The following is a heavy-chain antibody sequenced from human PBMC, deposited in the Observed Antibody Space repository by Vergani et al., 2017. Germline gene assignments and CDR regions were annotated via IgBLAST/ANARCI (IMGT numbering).Heavy chain of an antibody. J-gene: IGHJ2*01. Sequence: QVQLVQSGAEVKKPGASVKVSCKASGYTFTTYVIHWVRQAPGQRLEWMGWISTGNGNTKYSQNFQGRLTITRDTSATTAYMELSSLRSEDTAVYFCARLVTDSWYFDLWGRGTLVTVSS. CDR2: ISTGNGNT. CDR1: GYTFTTYV. CDR3: ARLVTDSWYFDL. V-gene: IGHV1-3*04.